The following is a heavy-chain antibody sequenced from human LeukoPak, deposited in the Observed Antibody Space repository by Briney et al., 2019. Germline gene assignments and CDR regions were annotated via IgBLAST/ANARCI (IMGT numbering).Heavy chain of an antibody. D-gene: IGHD2-8*01. V-gene: IGHV4-30-2*01. J-gene: IGHJ5*02. CDR3: ARSLPLMVHETRGEAWFDP. CDR1: GGSISSGDYS. CDR2: IYHSGST. Sequence: SETLSLTCAVSGGSISSGDYSWSWIRQPPGKGLEWIGYIYHSGSTYYNPSLKSRVTISVDRSKNQFSLNLNSVTAADTAVYSCARSLPLMVHETRGEAWFDPWGQGTLVSVSS.